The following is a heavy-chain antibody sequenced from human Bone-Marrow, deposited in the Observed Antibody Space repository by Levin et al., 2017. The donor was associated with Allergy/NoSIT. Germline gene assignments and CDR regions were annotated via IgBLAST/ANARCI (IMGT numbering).Heavy chain of an antibody. Sequence: SQTLSLTCTVSGDSIHSGGYYWRWIRHHPGRGLEWIGHIYYSGSTSYNPSLQSRITISIDTSKNQFSLRMTSVTAADTGVFYCARERGLRSQGIDYWGQGTLVTVSS. CDR3: ARERGLRSQGIDY. CDR2: IYYSGST. CDR1: GDSIHSGGYY. D-gene: IGHD3-10*01. V-gene: IGHV4-31*03. J-gene: IGHJ4*02.